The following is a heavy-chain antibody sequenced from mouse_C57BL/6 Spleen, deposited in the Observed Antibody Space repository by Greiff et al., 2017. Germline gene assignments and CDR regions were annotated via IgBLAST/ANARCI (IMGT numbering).Heavy chain of an antibody. CDR3: ARPHSNYVLYYAMDY. V-gene: IGHV1-4*01. D-gene: IGHD2-5*01. CDR2: INPSSGYT. J-gene: IGHJ4*01. Sequence: QVQLQQSGAELARPGASVKMSCKASGYTFTSYTMHWVKQRPGQGLEWIGYINPSSGYTKYNQKFKDKATLTADKSSSTAYMQLSSLTSEDSAVYYCARPHSNYVLYYAMDYWGQGTSVTVSS. CDR1: GYTFTSYT.